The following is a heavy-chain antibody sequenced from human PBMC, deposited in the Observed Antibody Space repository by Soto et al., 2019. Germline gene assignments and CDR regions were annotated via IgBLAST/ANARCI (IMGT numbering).Heavy chain of an antibody. CDR1: GYTFTSYA. CDR2: INAGNGNT. Sequence: QVQLVQSGAEEKKPGASVKVSCKASGYTFTSYAMHWVRQAPGQRLEWMGWINAGNGNTKYSQKFQGRVTITRDTSASTAYMELSSLRSEDTAVYYCAGSIVVVTALDYGGQGPLVTVSS. V-gene: IGHV1-3*05. D-gene: IGHD2-21*02. CDR3: AGSIVVVTALDY. J-gene: IGHJ4*02.